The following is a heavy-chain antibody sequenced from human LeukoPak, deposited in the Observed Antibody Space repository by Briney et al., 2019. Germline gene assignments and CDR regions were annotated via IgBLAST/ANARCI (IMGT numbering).Heavy chain of an antibody. D-gene: IGHD3-3*01. CDR2: IYTSGST. V-gene: IGHV4-4*07. J-gene: IGHJ3*02. Sequence: SETLSLTCTVSGGSISSYYWSWIRQPAGKGLEWIGRIYTSGSTNYNPSLKSRVTMSVDTSKNQFSLKLSSVTAADTAVYYCARESTHYDFWSGYPFLDAFDIWGQGTMVTVPS. CDR1: GGSISSYY. CDR3: ARESTHYDFWSGYPFLDAFDI.